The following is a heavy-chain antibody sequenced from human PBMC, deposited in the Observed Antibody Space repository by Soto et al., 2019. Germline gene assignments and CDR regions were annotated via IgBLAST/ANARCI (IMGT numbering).Heavy chain of an antibody. D-gene: IGHD1-26*01. Sequence: SETLSLTCTVSGGSVSSGSYYWSWIRQPPGKGLEWIGYIYYSGSTNYNPSLKSRVTISVDTSKNQFSLKLSSVTAADTAVYYCARAGRSSWYYFDYWGQGTLVTVSS. CDR3: ARAGRSSWYYFDY. CDR2: IYYSGST. J-gene: IGHJ4*02. CDR1: GGSVSSGSYY. V-gene: IGHV4-61*01.